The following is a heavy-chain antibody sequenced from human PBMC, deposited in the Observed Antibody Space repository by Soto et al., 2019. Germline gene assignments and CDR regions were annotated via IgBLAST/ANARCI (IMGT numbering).Heavy chain of an antibody. V-gene: IGHV1-2*02. CDR3: ARVKTDPWELVDY. D-gene: IGHD1-26*01. J-gene: IGHJ4*02. Sequence: ASVKVSCKASGYTFTGYYMHWVRQAPGQGLEWMGWINPNSGGTNYAQRFQGRVTMTRDTSISTAYMELSRLRSDDTAVYYCARVKTDPWELVDYWGQGTLVTVS. CDR2: INPNSGGT. CDR1: GYTFTGYY.